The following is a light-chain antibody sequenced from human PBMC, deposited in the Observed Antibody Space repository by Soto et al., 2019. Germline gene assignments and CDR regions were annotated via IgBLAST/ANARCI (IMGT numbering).Light chain of an antibody. CDR1: HSVTNNY. V-gene: IGKV3-20*01. J-gene: IGKJ2*02. Sequence: ENVLTQSPGILSLSPGERATLSCGASHSVTNNYIAWYQQKPGQAPRLLIFGASDRATGIPDRFSGGGSGTYFTLTISSLEPEDFAVYYCQQYGNSPRTFGQGTKLEIK. CDR2: GAS. CDR3: QQYGNSPRT.